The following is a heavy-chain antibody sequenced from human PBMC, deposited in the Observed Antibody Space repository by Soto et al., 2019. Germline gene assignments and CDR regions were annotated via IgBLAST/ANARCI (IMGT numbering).Heavy chain of an antibody. D-gene: IGHD2-15*01. CDR2: IIPIFGKS. J-gene: IGHJ6*02. CDR3: EIKEDIVVVVAARPASMDV. Sequence: VKVSCKAYGGKVSSYAISRVLQAPGQPLEWTGGIIPIFGKSNDAQKSERRVTMTRNNSTSTAYMELSSLRSEDTAVYYCEIKEDIVVVVAARPASMDVWGQGTTVT. V-gene: IGHV1-69*10. CDR1: GGKVSSYA.